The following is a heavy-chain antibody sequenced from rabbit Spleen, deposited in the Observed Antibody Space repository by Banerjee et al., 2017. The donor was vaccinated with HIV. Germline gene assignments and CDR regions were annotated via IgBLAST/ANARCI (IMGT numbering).Heavy chain of an antibody. J-gene: IGHJ6*01. Sequence: QSLEESGGDLVKPGASLTLTCTASGVSFSFNSYMCWVRQAPGKGLEWIACIDTGSSGFTYFASWAKGRFTISKASSTTVTLQMTSLTAADTATYFCARDTSSSFSSYGMDLWGPGTLVTVS. V-gene: IGHV1S40*01. CDR1: GVSFSFNSY. CDR3: ARDTSSSFSSYGMDL. CDR2: IDTGSSGFT. D-gene: IGHD1-1*01.